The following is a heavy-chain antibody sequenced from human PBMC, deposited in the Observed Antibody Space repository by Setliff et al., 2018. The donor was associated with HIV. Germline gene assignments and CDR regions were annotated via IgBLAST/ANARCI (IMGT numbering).Heavy chain of an antibody. V-gene: IGHV4-39*01. CDR3: ARQVTVVGDFETAAGSFNS. Sequence: PSETLSLTCTVSGGSIWNYYWSWIRQPPGKGLEWIGTIYYSGSTYYNPSLKSRVTISTDTSKNQFSLKVRSVTAADTAVYYCARQVTVVGDFETAAGSFNSWGPGTLVTVSS. CDR1: GGSIWNYY. CDR2: IYYSGST. J-gene: IGHJ4*02. D-gene: IGHD2-21*01.